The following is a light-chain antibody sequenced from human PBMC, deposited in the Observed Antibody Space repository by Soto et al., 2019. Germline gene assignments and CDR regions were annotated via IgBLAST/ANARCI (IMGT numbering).Light chain of an antibody. J-gene: IGLJ1*01. CDR2: RNN. V-gene: IGLV1-47*01. CDR1: SSNIGSNY. Sequence: QSVLTQPPSASWTPGQRVTISCCGSSSNIGSNYVYWYQHLPGMAPKLLVYRNNQRPSGVPHRFSGSKSDPSASLAISGLRSEDEADYYCAAWDDSLSGFVFGTGTKVTVL. CDR3: AAWDDSLSGFV.